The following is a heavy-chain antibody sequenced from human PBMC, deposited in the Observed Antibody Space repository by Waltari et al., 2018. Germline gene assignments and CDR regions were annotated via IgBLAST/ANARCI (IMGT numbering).Heavy chain of an antibody. CDR2: IIPILGIA. D-gene: IGHD3-22*01. V-gene: IGHV1-69*10. CDR3: ARGGWYYDSSGYYYVGEGFDY. Sequence: QVQLVQSGAEVKKPGSSVKVSCKASGGTFSSYAISWVRQAPGQGLAWMGGIIPILGIANYAQKFQGRVTITADKSTSTAYMELSSLRSEDTAVYYCARGGWYYDSSGYYYVGEGFDYWGQGTLVTVSS. CDR1: GGTFSSYA. J-gene: IGHJ4*02.